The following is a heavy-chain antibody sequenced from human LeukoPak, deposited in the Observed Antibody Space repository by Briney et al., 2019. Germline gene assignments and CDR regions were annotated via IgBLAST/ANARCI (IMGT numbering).Heavy chain of an antibody. V-gene: IGHV3-23*01. J-gene: IGHJ4*02. D-gene: IGHD4-23*01. CDR1: GFTFSSYG. Sequence: GGSLRLSCAASGFTFSSYGMSWVRQAPGKGLEWVSGISGSGGTTYYADFVKGRFTISRDNSKNTLYLQMNSLRAEDTAVYYCAKAITTVVGYGDYWGQGTLVTVSS. CDR2: ISGSGGTT. CDR3: AKAITTVVGYGDY.